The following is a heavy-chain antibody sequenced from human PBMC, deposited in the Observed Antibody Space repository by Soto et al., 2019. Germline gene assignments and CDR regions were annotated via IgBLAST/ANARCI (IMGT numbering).Heavy chain of an antibody. CDR1: GYTFTSDG. Sequence: GASVKVSCKASGYTFTSDGISWVRQAPGQGLEWMGWISAYNGNTNYAQKLQGRVTMTTDTSTSTAYMELRSLRSDDTAVYYCARLFLTGYYYPNDYWGQGTLVTVSS. V-gene: IGHV1-18*01. CDR2: ISAYNGNT. CDR3: ARLFLTGYYYPNDY. J-gene: IGHJ4*02. D-gene: IGHD3-9*01.